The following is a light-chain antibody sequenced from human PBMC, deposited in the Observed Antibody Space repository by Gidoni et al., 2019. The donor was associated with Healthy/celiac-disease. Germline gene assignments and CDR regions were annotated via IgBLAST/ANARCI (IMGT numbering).Light chain of an antibody. CDR1: QGIRNY. V-gene: IGKV1-27*01. Sequence: DLQMTQSPSSLSASVGDSVTITCRARQGIRNYLAWYQQKPGKDPKLLIYAASTLQSGVPSRFSGSGSGTDFTLTISSLQPEDVATYYCQKYNSALTFGGGTKVEIK. J-gene: IGKJ4*01. CDR2: AAS. CDR3: QKYNSALT.